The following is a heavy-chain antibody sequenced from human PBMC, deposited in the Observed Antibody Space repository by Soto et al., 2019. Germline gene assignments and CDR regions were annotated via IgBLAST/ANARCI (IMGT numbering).Heavy chain of an antibody. Sequence: PGESLKISCQGSGYSFSTSWIGWVRQMPGKGLEWMGIIYPGDSDTRYSPSFQGQVTISADKSISTASLQWSSLKASDTATYYCARTTIAGIRGYFDYWGQGTLVTVSS. J-gene: IGHJ4*02. CDR2: IYPGDSDT. CDR3: ARTTIAGIRGYFDY. V-gene: IGHV5-51*01. CDR1: GYSFSTSW. D-gene: IGHD2-21*01.